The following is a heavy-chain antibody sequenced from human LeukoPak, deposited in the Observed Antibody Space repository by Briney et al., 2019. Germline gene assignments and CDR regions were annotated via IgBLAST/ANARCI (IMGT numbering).Heavy chain of an antibody. CDR3: ARARYSSSLTHFDY. D-gene: IGHD6-13*01. V-gene: IGHV1-2*02. CDR1: GYTFTGYY. Sequence: ASVKVSCKASGYTFTGYYMHWVRQAPGQGLEWMGWINPNSGGTNYAQKFQGRVTMTRDTSISTAYMELSRLRSDDTAAYYCARARYSSSLTHFDYWGQGTLVTVSS. J-gene: IGHJ4*02. CDR2: INPNSGGT.